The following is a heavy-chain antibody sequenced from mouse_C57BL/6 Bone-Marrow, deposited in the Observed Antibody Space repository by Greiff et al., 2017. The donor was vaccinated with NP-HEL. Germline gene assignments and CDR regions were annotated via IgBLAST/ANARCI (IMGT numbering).Heavy chain of an antibody. D-gene: IGHD1-1*01. Sequence: QVQLQQPGTELVKPGASVKLSCKASGYTFTSYWMHWVKQRPGQGLEWIGNINPSNGGTNYNEKFKSKATLTVDKSSSTAYMQLSSLTSEDSAVYDCARRGNLLRREAYYAMDYWGQGTSVTVSS. CDR1: GYTFTSYW. CDR2: INPSNGGT. CDR3: ARRGNLLRREAYYAMDY. J-gene: IGHJ4*01. V-gene: IGHV1-53*01.